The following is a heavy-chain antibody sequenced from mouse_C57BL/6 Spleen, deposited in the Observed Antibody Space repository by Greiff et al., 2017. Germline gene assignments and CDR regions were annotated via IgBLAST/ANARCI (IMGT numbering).Heavy chain of an antibody. V-gene: IGHV1-80*01. J-gene: IGHJ4*01. CDR2: IYPGDGDT. CDR3: ARRVYSNYGRGAMDY. Sequence: QVQLQQSGAELVKPGASVKISCKASGYAFSSYWMNWVKQRPGKGLEWIGQIYPGDGDTNYNGKFKGKATLTAANSSSTAYMQLSSLTSEDSAVYFCARRVYSNYGRGAMDYWGQGTSVTVSS. CDR1: GYAFSSYW. D-gene: IGHD2-5*01.